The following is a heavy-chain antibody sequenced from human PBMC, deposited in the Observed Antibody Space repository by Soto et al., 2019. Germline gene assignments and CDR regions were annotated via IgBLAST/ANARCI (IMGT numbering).Heavy chain of an antibody. CDR1: GFTFSDHY. J-gene: IGHJ4*02. CDR3: ATADGGY. CDR2: AKNKGHSYTT. Sequence: GGSLRLSCAASGFTFSDHYMDWVRQAPGKGLEWVGRAKNKGHSYTTEYAASVKGRFIISRDDSKNSLYLQMNSLKTDDTAVYYCATADGGYWGQGTLVTVSS. V-gene: IGHV3-72*01. D-gene: IGHD3-10*01.